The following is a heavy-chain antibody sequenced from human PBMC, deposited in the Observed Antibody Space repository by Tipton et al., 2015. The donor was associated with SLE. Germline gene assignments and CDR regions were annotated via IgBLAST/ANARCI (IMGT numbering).Heavy chain of an antibody. V-gene: IGHV3-48*01. CDR1: GGSISSYS. CDR3: ARLLIAVAGTDY. D-gene: IGHD6-19*01. Sequence: LSLTCTVSGGSISSYSMNWVRQAPGKGLEWVSYISSSSSTIYYADSVKGRFTISRDNAKNSLYLQMNSLRAEDTAVYYCARLLIAVAGTDYWGQGTLVTVSS. J-gene: IGHJ4*02. CDR2: ISSSSSTI.